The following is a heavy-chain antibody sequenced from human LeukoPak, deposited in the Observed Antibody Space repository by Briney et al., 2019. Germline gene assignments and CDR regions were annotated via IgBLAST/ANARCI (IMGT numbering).Heavy chain of an antibody. CDR1: GGSISSSHW. J-gene: IGHJ6*02. V-gene: IGHV4-4*02. CDR3: ARESSAVRQGGPYYYYYGMDV. D-gene: IGHD1-26*01. CDR2: IHQTGST. Sequence: SGTLSLTCAVSGGSISSSHWWRWVRQPPGKGLEWIGEIHQTGSTNYNPSLRSRGSISLDKAKNQFTLNLNSVTAADTAVYYCARESSAVRQGGPYYYYYGMDVWGQGTTVTVSS.